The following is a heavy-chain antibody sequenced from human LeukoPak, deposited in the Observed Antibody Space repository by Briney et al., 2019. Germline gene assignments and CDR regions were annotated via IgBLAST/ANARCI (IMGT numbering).Heavy chain of an antibody. J-gene: IGHJ4*02. CDR1: GYTFTVYY. Sequence: ASVKVSCTASGYTFTVYYMHWVRQAPGQGLEWMGWINPNSGGTNYAQKFQGWVTMTRDTSISTAYMELSRLRSDDTAVYYCARSKRGDYDILTGYYLDYWGQGTLVTVSS. V-gene: IGHV1-2*04. CDR3: ARSKRGDYDILTGYYLDY. D-gene: IGHD3-9*01. CDR2: INPNSGGT.